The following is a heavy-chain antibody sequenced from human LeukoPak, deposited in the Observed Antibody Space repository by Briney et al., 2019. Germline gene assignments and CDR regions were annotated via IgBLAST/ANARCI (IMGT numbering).Heavy chain of an antibody. D-gene: IGHD3-3*01. CDR3: ARPLSGFSTADSRFDS. Sequence: SETLSLTCTVSGDSIGIRPYHCRWIRQPPGKGLEWIGSISESGGTYYSPSLRSRVTISVDTSKNHFSLNLTSVTAADTAMYYCARPLSGFSTADSRFDSWGQGTLVIVSS. J-gene: IGHJ5*01. CDR1: GDSIGIRPYH. V-gene: IGHV4-39*02. CDR2: ISESGGT.